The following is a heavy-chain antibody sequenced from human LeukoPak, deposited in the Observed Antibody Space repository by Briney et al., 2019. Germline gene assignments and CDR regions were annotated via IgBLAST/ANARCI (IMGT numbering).Heavy chain of an antibody. V-gene: IGHV3-21*01. J-gene: IGHJ4*02. CDR2: IYSSGRYI. Sequence: PGGSLRLSCAASGFTFGSYGMDWVRQAPTKGLEWVSSIYSSGRYIYYADSVKGRFTISRDNAKNSLYLQMNSLRAEDTAVYYCARGGGSRDGLTTSFDYWGQGTVVTVSS. CDR3: ARGGGSRDGLTTSFDY. CDR1: GFTFGSYG. D-gene: IGHD5-24*01.